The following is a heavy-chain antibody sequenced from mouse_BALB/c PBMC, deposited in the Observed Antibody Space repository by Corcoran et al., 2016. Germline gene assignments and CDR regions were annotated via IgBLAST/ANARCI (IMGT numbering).Heavy chain of an antibody. Sequence: EVQLQQSGAELVKPGASVKLSCTASGFNIKDTYMHWVKQRPEQGLEWIGRIDPANGNTKYDPKFQGKATITADTSSKTADLQLSSLTSEDTAVYYCARWDWYFDVWGAGTTVTVSS. V-gene: IGHV14-3*02. CDR3: ARWDWYFDV. CDR1: GFNIKDTY. CDR2: IDPANGNT. J-gene: IGHJ1*01.